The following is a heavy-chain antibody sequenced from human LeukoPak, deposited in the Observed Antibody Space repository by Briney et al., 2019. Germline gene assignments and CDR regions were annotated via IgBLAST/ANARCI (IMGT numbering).Heavy chain of an antibody. J-gene: IGHJ5*02. CDR3: ARGIVVKPSANWFDP. D-gene: IGHD2-2*01. CDR2: INADDGNT. CDR1: GYIFTTYA. V-gene: IGHV1-3*01. Sequence: VASVMVSCKTSGYIFTTYAIHWVRQAPGRGLEWMGLINADDGNTRYSQRFQGRVTITRDTSANTAYMELSSLRFEDTAMYYCARGIVVKPSANWFDPWGQGTPVTVSS.